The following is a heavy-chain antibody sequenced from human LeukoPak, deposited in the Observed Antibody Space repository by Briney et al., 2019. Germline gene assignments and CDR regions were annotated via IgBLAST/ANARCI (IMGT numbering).Heavy chain of an antibody. D-gene: IGHD6-6*01. CDR2: INHSVST. CDR3: ARGAGSSSPDIYYYYYYYMDV. J-gene: IGHJ6*03. CDR1: GGSSTGYY. Sequence: SETLSLTCAFYGGSSTGYYWSWIRQPPGKGLEWIWEINHSVSTNYNPSLKSRVTISVDRSKNQFSVKLSSVTGADTAVYYCARGAGSSSPDIYYYYYYYMDVWGKGATVTVSS. V-gene: IGHV4-34*01.